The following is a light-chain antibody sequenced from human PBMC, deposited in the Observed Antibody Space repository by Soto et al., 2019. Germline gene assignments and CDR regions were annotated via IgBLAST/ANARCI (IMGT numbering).Light chain of an antibody. CDR1: QSISNY. J-gene: IGKJ4*01. V-gene: IGKV1-39*01. CDR3: RQSFNTPLT. Sequence: EIQMTQSPSSLSASVGDRVTITCRASQSISNYLSWYQQKAGKAPKLLIFDTSTFRRGVPSRFSGSDSGTEFTLTISSLQPEDFATYSCRQSFNTPLTIGGGYTREIK. CDR2: DTS.